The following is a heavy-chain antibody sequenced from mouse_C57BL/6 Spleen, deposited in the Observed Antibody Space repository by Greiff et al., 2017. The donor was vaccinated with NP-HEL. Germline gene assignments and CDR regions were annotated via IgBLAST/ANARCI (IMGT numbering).Heavy chain of an antibody. J-gene: IGHJ3*01. CDR2: IYPGDGDT. V-gene: IGHV1-82*01. CDR3: ARWEGTPFAY. Sequence: VQLQQSGPELVKPGASVKISCKASGYAFSSSWMNWVKQRPGKGLEWIGRIYPGDGDTNYNGKFKGKATLTADKSSSTAYMQLSSLTSEDSAVYFCARWEGTPFAYWGQGTLVTVSA. D-gene: IGHD3-3*01. CDR1: GYAFSSSW.